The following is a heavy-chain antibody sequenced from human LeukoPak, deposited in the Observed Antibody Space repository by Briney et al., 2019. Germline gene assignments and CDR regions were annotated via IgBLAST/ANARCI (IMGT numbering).Heavy chain of an antibody. CDR3: ARVSVGMELWLRPWGWLDP. D-gene: IGHD5-18*01. V-gene: IGHV4-34*01. CDR1: GGSFGGYY. J-gene: IGHJ5*02. Sequence: SETLSLTCAVYGGSFGGYYWTWIRQPPGKGLEWIGEINHGGSTTYNPSLKSRVTISIDTFKKQFSLELSSVTAADTAVYYCARVSVGMELWLRPWGWLDPWGQGTLVTVSS. CDR2: INHGGST.